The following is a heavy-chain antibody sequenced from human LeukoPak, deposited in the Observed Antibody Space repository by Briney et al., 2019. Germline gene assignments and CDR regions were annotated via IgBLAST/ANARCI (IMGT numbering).Heavy chain of an antibody. CDR2: ISWNSGSI. Sequence: GRSLRLSCAASGFTFDDYAMHWVRQAPGKGLEWVSGISWNSGSIGYADSVKGRFTISRDNAKNSLYLQMNSLRAEDTALYYCARFFVNPPHAFEIWGQGTMVTVSS. D-gene: IGHD3-3*01. CDR1: GFTFDDYA. V-gene: IGHV3-9*01. CDR3: ARFFVNPPHAFEI. J-gene: IGHJ3*02.